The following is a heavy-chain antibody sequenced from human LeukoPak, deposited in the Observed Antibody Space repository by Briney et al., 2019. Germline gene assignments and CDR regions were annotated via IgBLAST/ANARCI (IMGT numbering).Heavy chain of an antibody. Sequence: PGGSLRLSCAASGFTDSSNYMSWVRQAPGKGLEWVSVICSGGSTYYADSVKGRFTISRDNSKNTLYLQINSLRAEDTAVYYCARDLHDILYWGQGTLVTVSS. D-gene: IGHD3-9*01. J-gene: IGHJ4*02. V-gene: IGHV3-66*01. CDR1: GFTDSSNY. CDR3: ARDLHDILY. CDR2: ICSGGST.